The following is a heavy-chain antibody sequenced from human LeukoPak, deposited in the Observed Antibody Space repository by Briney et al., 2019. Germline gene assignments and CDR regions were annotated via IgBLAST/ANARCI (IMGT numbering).Heavy chain of an antibody. V-gene: IGHV4-59*08. J-gene: IGHJ6*02. CDR1: GGSFSGYY. Sequence: KPSETLSLTCAVYGGSFSGYYWSWIRQPPGKGLEWIGYIYYSGSTNYNPSLKSRVTISVDTSKNQFSLKLSSVTAADTAVYYCAIGAPLMDVWGQGTTVTVSS. CDR2: IYYSGST. CDR3: AIGAPLMDV.